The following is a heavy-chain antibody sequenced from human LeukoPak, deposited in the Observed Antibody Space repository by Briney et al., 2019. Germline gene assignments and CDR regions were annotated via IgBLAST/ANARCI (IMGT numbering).Heavy chain of an antibody. V-gene: IGHV3-48*04. J-gene: IGHJ4*02. Sequence: PGGSLRLSCAASGFTFNSYSMNWVRQAPGKGLEWVSYISSSSNTIYYADSVKGRFTISRDNAKNSLYLQMNSLRAEDTALYYCVRVVDYWGQGTLVTVSS. CDR1: GFTFNSYS. CDR2: ISSSSNTI. CDR3: VRVVDY.